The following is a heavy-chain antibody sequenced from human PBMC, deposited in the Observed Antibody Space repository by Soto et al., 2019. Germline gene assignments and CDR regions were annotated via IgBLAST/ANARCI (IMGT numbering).Heavy chain of an antibody. V-gene: IGHV4-31*03. CDR1: GCSISSGGYY. CDR3: ARSGYSYGPNPLLY. CDR2: IYYSGST. J-gene: IGHJ4*02. D-gene: IGHD5-18*01. Sequence: LSLTCTFSGCSISSGGYYWSWIRQHPGKGLEWIGYIYYSGSTYYNPSLKSRVTISVDTSRNQFSLKLSSVTAADTAVYYCARSGYSYGPNPLLYWGQGTLVTVPQ.